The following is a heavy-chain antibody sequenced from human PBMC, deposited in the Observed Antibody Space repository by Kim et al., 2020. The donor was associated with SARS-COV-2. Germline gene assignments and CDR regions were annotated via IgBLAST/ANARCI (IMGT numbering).Heavy chain of an antibody. D-gene: IGHD2-15*01. CDR2: ST. Sequence: STNYNPSLKSRVTISVDTSKNQFSLKLSSVTAADTAVYYCARGSGGRVDYWGQGTLVTVSS. CDR3: ARGSGGRVDY. J-gene: IGHJ4*02. V-gene: IGHV4-59*09.